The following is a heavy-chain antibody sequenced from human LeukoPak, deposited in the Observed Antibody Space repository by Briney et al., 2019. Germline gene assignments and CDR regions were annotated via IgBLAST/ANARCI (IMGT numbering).Heavy chain of an antibody. V-gene: IGHV4-30-2*01. J-gene: IGHJ3*02. D-gene: IGHD2-2*01. CDR2: IYHSGST. CDR1: GGSISSGGYS. Sequence: PSQTLSLTCAVSGGSISSGGYSWSWIRQPPGQGLEWIGYIYHSGSTNYNPSLKSRVTMSVDTSKNQFSLKLSSVTAADTAVYYCAREGYCSSTSCCPDIWGQGTMVTVSS. CDR3: AREGYCSSTSCCPDI.